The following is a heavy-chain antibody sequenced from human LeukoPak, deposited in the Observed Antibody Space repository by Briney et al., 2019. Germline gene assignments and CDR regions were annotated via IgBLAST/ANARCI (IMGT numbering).Heavy chain of an antibody. CDR1: EFTFSNYW. CDR2: IRYDGIVT. CDR3: ARANPADFNL. Sequence: PGGSLRLSCVASEFTFSNYWIHWVRQPPGKGLVWVSRIRYDGIVTNYADSVEGRFTISGDNAKNTVHLQMNSLRDDDTAVYYCARANPADFNLWGRGTLVTVSS. J-gene: IGHJ2*01. D-gene: IGHD1-14*01. V-gene: IGHV3-74*01.